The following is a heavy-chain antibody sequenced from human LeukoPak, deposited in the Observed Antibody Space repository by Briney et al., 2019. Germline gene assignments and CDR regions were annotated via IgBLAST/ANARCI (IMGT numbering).Heavy chain of an antibody. Sequence: RGSLRLSCAASGFTFSSYAMSWVREAPGKGLEWVSAISGSGGSTYYADSVKGRFTISRDNSKNTLYLQMNSLRAEDTAVYYCAKDWGGERFFDYWGQGTLVTVSS. V-gene: IGHV3-23*01. CDR2: ISGSGGST. D-gene: IGHD3-16*01. J-gene: IGHJ4*02. CDR3: AKDWGGERFFDY. CDR1: GFTFSSYA.